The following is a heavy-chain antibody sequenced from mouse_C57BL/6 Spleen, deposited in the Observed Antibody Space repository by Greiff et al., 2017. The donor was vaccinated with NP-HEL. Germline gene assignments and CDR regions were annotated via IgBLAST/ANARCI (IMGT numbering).Heavy chain of an antibody. V-gene: IGHV1-52*01. CDR2: IDPSDSET. J-gene: IGHJ1*03. CDR1: GYTFTSYW. CDR3: ARGGYWYFDV. Sequence: QVQLQQPGAELVRPGSSVKLSCKASGYTFTSYWMHWVKQRPIQGLEWIGNIDPSDSETHYNQKFKDKDTLTVDKSSSTAYMQLSSLTSEDSAVYYCARGGYWYFDVWGKGTTVTVSS.